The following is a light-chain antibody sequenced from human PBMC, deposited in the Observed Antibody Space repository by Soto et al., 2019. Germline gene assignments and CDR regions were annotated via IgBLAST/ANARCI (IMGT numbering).Light chain of an antibody. CDR3: QQYNDWPPVT. Sequence: EIVLTQSPATLSLSPGARATLSCRASQSVSSYLAWYQQKPGQAPRLLIYDASNRATGIPARFSGSGSGTDFTLTISSLQSEDFAVYYCQQYNDWPPVTFGGGTKVDIK. J-gene: IGKJ4*01. CDR1: QSVSSY. V-gene: IGKV3-11*01. CDR2: DAS.